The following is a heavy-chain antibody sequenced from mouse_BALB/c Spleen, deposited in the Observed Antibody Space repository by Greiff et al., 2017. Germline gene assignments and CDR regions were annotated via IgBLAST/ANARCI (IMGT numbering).Heavy chain of an antibody. Sequence: EVKLMESGGGLVKPGGSLKLSCAASGFTFSSYAMSWVRQTPEKRLEWVASISSGGSTYYPDSVKGRFTISRDNARNILYLQMSSLRSEDTAMYYCAREKSFDHFDYWGQGTTLTVSS. CDR1: GFTFSSYA. CDR3: AREKSFDHFDY. J-gene: IGHJ2*01. V-gene: IGHV5-6-5*01. CDR2: ISSGGST.